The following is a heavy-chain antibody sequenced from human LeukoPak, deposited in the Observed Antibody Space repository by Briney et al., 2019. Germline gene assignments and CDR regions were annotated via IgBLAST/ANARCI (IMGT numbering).Heavy chain of an antibody. V-gene: IGHV3-20*04. CDR1: GFPFDDYG. CDR3: ASITVAVAGTAAFDI. J-gene: IGHJ3*02. D-gene: IGHD6-19*01. Sequence: GGSLRLSCAASGFPFDDYGMTWVRQAPGKGLEWVSGINWNGGSTGYADSVKGRFTISRDNAKNSLYLQMNSLRAEDTAVYYCASITVAVAGTAAFDIWGQGTMVTVSS. CDR2: INWNGGST.